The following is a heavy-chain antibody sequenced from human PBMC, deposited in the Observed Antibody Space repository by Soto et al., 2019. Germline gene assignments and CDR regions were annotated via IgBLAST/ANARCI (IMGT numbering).Heavy chain of an antibody. CDR2: IKSKTDGGTT. CDR1: GFTFSNAW. J-gene: IGHJ6*02. CDR3: TTTSPSSSWYRGDYYYGMDV. D-gene: IGHD6-13*01. V-gene: IGHV3-15*07. Sequence: GGSLRLSCAASGFTFSNAWMNWVRQAPGKGLEWVGRIKSKTDGGTTDYAAPVKGRFTISRDDSKNTLYLQMNSLKTEDTAVYYCTTTSPSSSWYRGDYYYGMDVWGQGTTVTVSS.